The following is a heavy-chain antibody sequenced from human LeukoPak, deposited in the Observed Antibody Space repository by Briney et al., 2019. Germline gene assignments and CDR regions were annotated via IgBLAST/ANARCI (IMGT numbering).Heavy chain of an antibody. CDR2: INHSGST. CDR3: ARDSSHDAFDI. Sequence: SETLSLTCAVYGGSFSGYYWSWIRQPPGKGLEWIGEINHSGSTNYNPSLKSRVTISVDTSKNQFSLKLSSVTAADTAVYYCARDSSHDAFDIWGQGTMVTVSS. CDR1: GGSFSGYY. J-gene: IGHJ3*02. V-gene: IGHV4-34*01. D-gene: IGHD2/OR15-2a*01.